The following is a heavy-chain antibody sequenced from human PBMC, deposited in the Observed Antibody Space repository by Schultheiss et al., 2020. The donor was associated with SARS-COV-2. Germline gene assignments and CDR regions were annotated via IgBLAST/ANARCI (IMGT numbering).Heavy chain of an antibody. D-gene: IGHD5-12*01. Sequence: SETLSLTCTVSGGSISSSSYYWSWIRQHPGKGLEWIGEINHSGSTYYNPSLKSRVTISVDTSKNQFSLKLSSVTAADTAVYYCASPGYSGYDFGYWGQGTLVTVSS. CDR2: INHSGST. CDR1: GGSISSSSYY. V-gene: IGHV4-39*01. CDR3: ASPGYSGYDFGY. J-gene: IGHJ4*02.